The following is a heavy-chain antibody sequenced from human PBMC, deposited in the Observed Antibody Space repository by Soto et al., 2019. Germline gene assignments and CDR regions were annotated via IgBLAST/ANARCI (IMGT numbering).Heavy chain of an antibody. CDR3: ERSNAGTLYYYYGMDV. Sequence: QVQLVESGGGVVQPGRSLRLSCAASGFTFSSYGMHWVRQAPGKGLEWVAVIWYDGSNKYYADSVKGRFTISRDNSKNTLYLQMNSLRAEDTAVYYCERSNAGTLYYYYGMDVWGQGTTVTVSS. V-gene: IGHV3-33*01. J-gene: IGHJ6*02. D-gene: IGHD1-1*01. CDR1: GFTFSSYG. CDR2: IWYDGSNK.